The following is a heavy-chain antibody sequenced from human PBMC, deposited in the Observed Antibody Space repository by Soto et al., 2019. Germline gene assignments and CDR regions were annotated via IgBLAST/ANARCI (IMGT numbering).Heavy chain of an antibody. CDR1: GYSFSTYD. CDR3: ARPYCDSTSCYTDWFDP. D-gene: IGHD2-2*02. CDR2: VNPKSGNT. Sequence: QVQLVQSGAEVKKPGASVKVSCKASGYSFSTYDINWVRQAAGQGLEWMGWVNPKSGNTDYAQRFRGRVTMTSNTSISTAYMELSALTPEDTAVYXCARPYCDSTSCYTDWFDPWGQGTLVTVSS. J-gene: IGHJ5*02. V-gene: IGHV1-8*01.